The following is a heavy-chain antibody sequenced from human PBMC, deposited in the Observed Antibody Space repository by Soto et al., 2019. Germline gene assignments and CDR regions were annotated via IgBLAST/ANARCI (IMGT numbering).Heavy chain of an antibody. CDR1: GHSLSRNSAA. CDR2: TYYRSKWYN. CDR3: ARDPAAYCSSTSCYAAAYYYYGMDV. J-gene: IGHJ6*02. V-gene: IGHV6-1*01. Sequence: SQTLSLTCAISGHSLSRNSAACNWVRQSPSRGLEWLGRTYYRSKWYNDYAVSVKSRITINPDTSKNQFSLQLNSVTPEDTAVYYCARDPAAYCSSTSCYAAAYYYYGMDVWGQGTTVTVSS. D-gene: IGHD2-2*01.